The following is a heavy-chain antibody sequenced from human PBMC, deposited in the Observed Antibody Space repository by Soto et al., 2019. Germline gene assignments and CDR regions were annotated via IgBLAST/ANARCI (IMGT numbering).Heavy chain of an antibody. Sequence: GGSLRLSCAASGFTFSTYAMSWVRQAPGKGLEWVSTLSGSGGDTYYADSVKGRFTISRDNSKNTRYLQMNSLRAEDTAVYYCAKSELELGPYYYMDVWGKGTTVTVSS. CDR2: LSGSGGDT. D-gene: IGHD1-7*01. CDR3: AKSELELGPYYYMDV. V-gene: IGHV3-23*01. CDR1: GFTFSTYA. J-gene: IGHJ6*03.